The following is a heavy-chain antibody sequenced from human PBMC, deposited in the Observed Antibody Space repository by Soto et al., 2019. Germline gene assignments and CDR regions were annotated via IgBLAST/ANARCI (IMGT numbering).Heavy chain of an antibody. CDR3: ARIRGDGYNYYYYGMDV. J-gene: IGHJ6*02. V-gene: IGHV2-26*01. CDR2: IFSNDEK. CDR1: GDSISSYYW. D-gene: IGHD5-12*01. Sequence: ETLSLTCTVSGDSISSYYWSWIRQPPGKALEWLAHIFSNDEKSYSTSLKSRLTISKDTSKSQVVLTMTNMDPVDTATYYCARIRGDGYNYYYYGMDVWGQGTTVTVSS.